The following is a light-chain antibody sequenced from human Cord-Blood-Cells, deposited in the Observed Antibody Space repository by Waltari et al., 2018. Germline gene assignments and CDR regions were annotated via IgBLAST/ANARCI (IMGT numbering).Light chain of an antibody. CDR2: GAS. CDR1: QSVSSGY. Sequence: ETALTQSPGTLSLSPGDRATLSCRASQSVSSGYLAWYQQKPGQAPRLLIYGASSRATGIPDRFSGSGSGTDFTLTISRLEPEDFAVYYCQQYGSSPTFGGGTKVEIK. J-gene: IGKJ4*01. V-gene: IGKV3-20*01. CDR3: QQYGSSPT.